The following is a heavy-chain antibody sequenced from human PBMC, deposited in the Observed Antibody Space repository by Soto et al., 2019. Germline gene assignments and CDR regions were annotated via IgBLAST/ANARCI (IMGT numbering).Heavy chain of an antibody. Sequence: GGSLRLSCAAFGFNFDSYSLHWVRQAPGKGLEWVSSISSSSSYIYYADSVKGRFTISRDNAKNSLYLQMNSLRDEDTAVHYCARDQDIVVAPGAYGMDVWGQGTTVTVSS. CDR2: ISSSSSYI. CDR3: ARDQDIVVAPGAYGMDV. CDR1: GFNFDSYS. V-gene: IGHV3-21*01. J-gene: IGHJ6*02. D-gene: IGHD2-2*01.